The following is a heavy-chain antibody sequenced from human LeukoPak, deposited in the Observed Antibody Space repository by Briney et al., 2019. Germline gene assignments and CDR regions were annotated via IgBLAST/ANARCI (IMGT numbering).Heavy chain of an antibody. V-gene: IGHV3-30-3*01. CDR2: ISYDGSNK. Sequence: PGGSLRLSCAASGFTFRNYAMRWVRQAPGKGLEWVAVISYDGSNKYYADSVKGRFTISRGDSKNTLYLQMNSLTAEDTAMYYCARLDIVLSWGQGALVTVSS. D-gene: IGHD2-2*03. CDR1: GFTFRNYA. CDR3: ARLDIVLS. J-gene: IGHJ5*02.